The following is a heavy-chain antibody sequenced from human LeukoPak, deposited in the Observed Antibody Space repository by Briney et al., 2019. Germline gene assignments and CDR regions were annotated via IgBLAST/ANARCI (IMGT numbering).Heavy chain of an antibody. V-gene: IGHV4-39*07. CDR1: GGSISSNSYS. CDR2: VYYSGST. CDR3: ARESYGMDV. J-gene: IGHJ6*02. Sequence: SETLSLTCTVSGGSISSNSYSWDWIRQPPGKGLEWIGNVYYSGSTYYNPSLKSRVTISVDTSKNQFSLKLSSVTAADTAVYYCARESYGMDVWGQGTTVTVSS.